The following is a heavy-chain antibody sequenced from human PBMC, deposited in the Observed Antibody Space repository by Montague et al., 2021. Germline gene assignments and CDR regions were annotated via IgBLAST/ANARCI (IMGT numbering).Heavy chain of an antibody. CDR3: ARRLGIRAPFDY. D-gene: IGHD7-27*01. Sequence: SKTLSLTCTVTGGSISEFYWSWIRQSPEKGPEWIGYIYDSGTTNYNPSLKSRVTISADTSMNQFSLNLRSVTAADTAVYFCARRLGIRAPFDYWGQGTLVTVSS. J-gene: IGHJ4*02. CDR2: IYDSGTT. V-gene: IGHV4-59*08. CDR1: GGSISEFY.